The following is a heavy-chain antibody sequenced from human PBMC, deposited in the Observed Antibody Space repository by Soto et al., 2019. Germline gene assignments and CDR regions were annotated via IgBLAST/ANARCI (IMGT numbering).Heavy chain of an antibody. V-gene: IGHV4-61*01. Sequence: PLETLSLACTVSGGSVSSGSYYWSWIRQPPGKGLEWIGYIYYSGSTNYNPSLKSRVTISVDTSKNQFSLKLSSVTAADTAVYYCARARLKPPHWFDPWGQGTLDTVSS. CDR2: IYYSGST. CDR3: ARARLKPPHWFDP. CDR1: GGSVSSGSYY. J-gene: IGHJ5*02. D-gene: IGHD3-16*01.